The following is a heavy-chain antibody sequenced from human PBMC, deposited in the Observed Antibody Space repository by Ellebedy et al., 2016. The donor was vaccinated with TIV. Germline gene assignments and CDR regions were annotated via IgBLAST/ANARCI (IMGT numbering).Heavy chain of an antibody. D-gene: IGHD5-18*01. CDR1: GYSFTTYW. Sequence: GEPLKISCKGSGYSFTTYWITWVRQMPGKGLEWMGRIDPSDSYTKYSPSFQGYVTISADKFNSTAHLQWSSLKASDTAMYYCARHMNTAMTNDYWGQGTLVTVSS. V-gene: IGHV5-10-1*01. CDR3: ARHMNTAMTNDY. J-gene: IGHJ4*02. CDR2: IDPSDSYT.